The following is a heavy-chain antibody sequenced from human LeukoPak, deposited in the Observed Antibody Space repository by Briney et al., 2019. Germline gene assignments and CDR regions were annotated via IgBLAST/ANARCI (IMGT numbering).Heavy chain of an antibody. J-gene: IGHJ6*03. V-gene: IGHV4-59*01. CDR3: ASGYSYGPIYYYYYYMDV. D-gene: IGHD5-18*01. Sequence: SETLSLTCTVSGGSISSYYWSWIRQPPGKGLEWIGYIYYSGSTNYNPSLKSRVTISVDTSKNQFSLKLSSVTAADTAVYYCASGYSYGPIYYYYYYMDVWGKGTTVTVSS. CDR2: IYYSGST. CDR1: GGSISSYY.